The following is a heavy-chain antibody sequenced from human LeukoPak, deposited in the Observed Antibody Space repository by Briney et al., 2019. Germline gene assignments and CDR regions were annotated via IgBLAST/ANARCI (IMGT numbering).Heavy chain of an antibody. D-gene: IGHD3-22*01. J-gene: IGHJ3*02. CDR2: ISAYNGNT. CDR1: GYTFTSYG. V-gene: IGHV1-18*01. Sequence: GASVKVSCKASGYTFTSYGISWVRQAPGQGLEWMGWISAYNGNTNYAQKLQGRVTMTTDTSTSTAYMELRSLRSDDTAVYYCARDGSWPYYYDSSGYLPTKRLRGSYSDAFDIWGQGTMVTVSS. CDR3: ARDGSWPYYYDSSGYLPTKRLRGSYSDAFDI.